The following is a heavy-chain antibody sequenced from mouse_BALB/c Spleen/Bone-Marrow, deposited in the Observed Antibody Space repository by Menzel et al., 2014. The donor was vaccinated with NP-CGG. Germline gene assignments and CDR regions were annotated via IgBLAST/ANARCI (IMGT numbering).Heavy chain of an antibody. CDR3: ARLGFYGGFVY. CDR2: INPDSKTI. D-gene: IGHD2-3*01. Sequence: EVQVVESGGGLVQPGGSLKLSCAASGFDFSRYWMSWVQQAPGKGLEWIGEINPDSKTINYSPSLKDKFIISRDNAKNTLSLKMNKVRSEDTALYYCARLGFYGGFVYWGQGTLVTVS. J-gene: IGHJ3*01. V-gene: IGHV4-1*02. CDR1: GFDFSRYW.